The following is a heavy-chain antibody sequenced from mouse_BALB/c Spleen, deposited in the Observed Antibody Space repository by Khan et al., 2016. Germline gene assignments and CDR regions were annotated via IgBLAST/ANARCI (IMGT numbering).Heavy chain of an antibody. V-gene: IGHV1-34*02. CDR1: GDSFPCYY. D-gene: IGHD2-4*01. J-gene: IGHJ3*01. CDR3: ARDDYAWFGY. Sequence: VQLQQSGPALVKKGEEVKISCKSSGDSFPCYYMHWVKQSHGKSLEWIGRVNPDNGGTNYNQKFKGKAIITVDKSSITAYMEFRSLTSEDSAIYYCARDDYAWFGYWGQGTLVTVSA. CDR2: VNPDNGGT.